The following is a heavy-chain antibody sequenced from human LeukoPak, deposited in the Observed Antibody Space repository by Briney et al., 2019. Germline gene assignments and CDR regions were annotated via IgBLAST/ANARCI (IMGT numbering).Heavy chain of an antibody. CDR1: GFTFSNYA. CDR3: AKDLSSSHFSKYFDY. J-gene: IGHJ4*02. V-gene: IGHV3-23*01. CDR2: ISGSGGST. D-gene: IGHD6-6*01. Sequence: PGGSLRLSCPASGFTFSNYAMNWVRQAPGKGLDWVSGISGSGGSTYYADSVKGRFTISRDNSKNPLYLQMNSLRAEDTAVYYCAKDLSSSHFSKYFDYWGQGTLVTVSS.